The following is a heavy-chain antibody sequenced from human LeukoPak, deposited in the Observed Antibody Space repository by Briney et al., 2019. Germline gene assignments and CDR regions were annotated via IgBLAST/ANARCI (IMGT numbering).Heavy chain of an antibody. J-gene: IGHJ4*02. CDR2: IWYDGSNK. CDR1: GFTFSNYG. CDR3: ARAPGEVVTAIRYYFDY. D-gene: IGHD2-21*02. Sequence: GRSLRLSCAASGFTFSNYGMHWVRQAPGKGLEWVAVIWYDGSNKYYGDSVKGRFTISRDNSKNTLYLQMNSLRAEDTAVYYCARAPGEVVTAIRYYFDYWGQGTLVTVSS. V-gene: IGHV3-33*01.